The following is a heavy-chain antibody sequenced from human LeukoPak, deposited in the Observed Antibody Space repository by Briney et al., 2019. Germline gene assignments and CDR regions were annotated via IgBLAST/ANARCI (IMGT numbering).Heavy chain of an antibody. J-gene: IGHJ4*02. CDR2: ISGSGGST. CDR1: GFTFSSYA. CDR3: TAGTGRTDGDY. D-gene: IGHD5-24*01. Sequence: GGSLRLSCAASGFTFSSYAMSWVRQAPGKGLEWVSAISGSGGSTYYADSVKGRFTISRDNSKNTLYLQMNSLKTEDTAVYYCTAGTGRTDGDYWGQGTLVTVPS. V-gene: IGHV3-23*01.